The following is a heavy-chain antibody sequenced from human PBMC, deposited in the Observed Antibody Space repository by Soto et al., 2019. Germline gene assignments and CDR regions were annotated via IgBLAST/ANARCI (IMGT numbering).Heavy chain of an antibody. CDR1: GYTFTNYA. J-gene: IGHJ6*02. CDR2: INAGNGYT. CDR3: ARGPLRGSYYYHYGMDV. D-gene: IGHD1-26*01. Sequence: ASVKVSCKAFGYTFTNYAMYWVHQAPGQRLEWVGWINAGNGYTKYSQKFQGRVTITRDTSASTAYMALSSLRSEDTAVYYCARGPLRGSYYYHYGMDVWGQGTTVTVSS. V-gene: IGHV1-3*01.